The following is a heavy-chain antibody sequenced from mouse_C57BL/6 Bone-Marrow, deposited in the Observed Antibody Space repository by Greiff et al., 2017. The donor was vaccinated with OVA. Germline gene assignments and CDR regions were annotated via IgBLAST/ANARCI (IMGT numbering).Heavy chain of an antibody. CDR3: ARRLRYFDY. V-gene: IGHV5-17*01. CDR1: GFTFSDYG. CDR2: ISSGSSTI. Sequence: EVQLVESGGGLVKPGGSLKLSCAASGFTFSDYGMHWVRQAPEKGLEWVAYISSGSSTISYADTVKGRFTISRDNAKNTLFLQMTSLRSEDTAMYYCARRLRYFDYWGQGTTLTVSS. D-gene: IGHD2-4*01. J-gene: IGHJ2*01.